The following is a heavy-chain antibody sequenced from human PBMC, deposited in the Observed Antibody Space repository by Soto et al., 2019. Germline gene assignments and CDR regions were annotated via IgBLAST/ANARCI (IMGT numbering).Heavy chain of an antibody. V-gene: IGHV4-4*02. J-gene: IGHJ4*02. CDR3: ARDQRYYYDSSGFDY. CDR2: IYHSGST. CDR1: GGSISSSNW. Sequence: PSETLSLTCAVSGGSISSSNWWSWVRQPPGKGLEWIGEIYHSGSTNYNPSLKSRVTISVDKSKNQFSLKLSSVTAADTAVYYCARDQRYYYDSSGFDYWGQGTLVTVSS. D-gene: IGHD3-22*01.